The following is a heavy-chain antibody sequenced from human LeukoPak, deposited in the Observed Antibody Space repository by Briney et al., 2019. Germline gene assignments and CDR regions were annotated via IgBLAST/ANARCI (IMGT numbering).Heavy chain of an antibody. CDR3: ASAPPYQPLLY. CDR2: IIPIFGTA. CDR1: GHTFISYA. D-gene: IGHD2-2*01. Sequence: PVHVSCQASGHTFISYAISWVRQAPGKGLDWMGGIIPIFGTANYAQKFQGRVTITADESTSTAYMELSSLRSEDTAVYFCASAPPYQPLLYWGQGTLVTVSS. V-gene: IGHV1-69*13. J-gene: IGHJ4*02.